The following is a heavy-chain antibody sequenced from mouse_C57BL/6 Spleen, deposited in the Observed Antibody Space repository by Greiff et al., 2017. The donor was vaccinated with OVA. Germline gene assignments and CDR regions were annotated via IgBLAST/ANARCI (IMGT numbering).Heavy chain of an antibody. Sequence: QVQLQQPGAELVKPGASVKLSCKASGYTFTSYWMHWVKQRPGQGLEWIGMIHPNSGSTNYNEKFKSKATLTVDKSSSTAYMQLSSLTSEDSAVYYCARSEVSTTVVAMDYWGQGTSVTVSS. D-gene: IGHD1-1*01. J-gene: IGHJ4*01. V-gene: IGHV1-64*01. CDR3: ARSEVSTTVVAMDY. CDR1: GYTFTSYW. CDR2: IHPNSGST.